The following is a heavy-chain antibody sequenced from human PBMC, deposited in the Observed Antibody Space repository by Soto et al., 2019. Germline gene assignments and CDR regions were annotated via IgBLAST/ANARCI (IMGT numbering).Heavy chain of an antibody. D-gene: IGHD1-26*01. CDR3: ARGGASEF. V-gene: IGHV3-7*05. CDR1: GFTLSSHY. J-gene: IGHJ4*02. CDR2: MNPDGREQ. Sequence: EVQLVESGGGLVQPGGSLRLSCAVSGFTLSSHYMSWVRQAPGQGLEWVAAMNPDGREQYYVDSLKGRSTISRDDAQKSLYLEMSSLRVEDTSVYYCARGGASEFWGQGTLVAVSS.